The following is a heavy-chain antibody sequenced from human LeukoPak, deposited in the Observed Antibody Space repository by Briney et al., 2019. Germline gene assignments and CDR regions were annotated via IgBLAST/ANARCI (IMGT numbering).Heavy chain of an antibody. CDR3: ARHDRTMVRGVIIRNAFDI. Sequence: SETLSLTCTVSGGSISSYYRSWIRQPPGKGLEWIGYIYYSGSTNYNPSLKSRVTISVDTSKSQFSLKLSSVTAADTAVYYCARHDRTMVRGVIIRNAFDIWSQGTMVTVSS. V-gene: IGHV4-59*08. CDR1: GGSISSYY. D-gene: IGHD3-10*01. CDR2: IYYSGST. J-gene: IGHJ3*02.